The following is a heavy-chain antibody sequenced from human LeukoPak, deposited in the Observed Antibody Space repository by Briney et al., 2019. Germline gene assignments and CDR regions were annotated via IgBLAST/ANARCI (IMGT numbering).Heavy chain of an antibody. CDR2: INHSGST. Sequence: SETLSLTCAVYGGSFSGYYWSWIRRPPGKGLEWIGEINHSGSTNYNPSLKSRVTISVDTSKNQFSLKLSSVTAADTAVYYCARGWSKSPWGQGTLVTVS. CDR1: GGSFSGYY. J-gene: IGHJ5*02. V-gene: IGHV4-34*01. D-gene: IGHD2-8*02. CDR3: ARGWSKSP.